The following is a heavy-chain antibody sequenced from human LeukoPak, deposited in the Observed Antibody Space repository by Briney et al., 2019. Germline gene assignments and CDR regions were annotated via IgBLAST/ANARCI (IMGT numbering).Heavy chain of an antibody. D-gene: IGHD4-23*01. CDR3: TRGARKGDDYGGFFDH. V-gene: IGHV3-30*04. CDR2: ISYDGSYK. CDR1: GFTFSSYA. Sequence: PGGSLRLSCAASGFTFSSYAMSWVRQAPGKGLEWVAVISYDGSYKDYADSVKGRFTISRDNSKNTLYLQINSLRTDNTAVYYCTRGARKGDDYGGFFDHWGQGNLVTVSS. J-gene: IGHJ4*02.